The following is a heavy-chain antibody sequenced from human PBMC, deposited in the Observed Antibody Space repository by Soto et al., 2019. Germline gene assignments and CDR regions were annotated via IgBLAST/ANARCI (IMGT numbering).Heavy chain of an antibody. D-gene: IGHD3-16*01. Sequence: EEQLVESGGDLVQPGGSLRLSCAASGFTVSNNYMSWVRQAPGKGLEWVSLIYSGGSTYYADSVKGRITISRDSSKNTLYPQMNSLRAEDTAMYYCAAYTHKGYWGQGTLVTVSS. CDR3: AAYTHKGY. J-gene: IGHJ4*02. CDR1: GFTVSNNY. V-gene: IGHV3-66*01. CDR2: IYSGGST.